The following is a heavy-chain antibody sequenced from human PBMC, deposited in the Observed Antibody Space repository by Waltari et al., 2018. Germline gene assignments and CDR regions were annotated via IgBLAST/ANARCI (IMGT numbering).Heavy chain of an antibody. V-gene: IGHV4-39*01. D-gene: IGHD1-26*01. CDR3: IAYTTTRWAVDF. J-gene: IGHJ4*02. Sequence: QLQLQESGQGLVKPWENLSLTCSVPGASLTNDIYKWGWIRPPPGKGLEWIASIHYSGGATYNPSLNSRVTLSVDTSRNQFSLKVTSVTAADTAVYYCIAYTTTRWAVDFWGLGTLVIVSS. CDR2: IHYSGGA. CDR1: GASLTNDIYK.